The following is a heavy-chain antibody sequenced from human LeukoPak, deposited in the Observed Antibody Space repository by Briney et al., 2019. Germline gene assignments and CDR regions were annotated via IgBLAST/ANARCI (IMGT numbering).Heavy chain of an antibody. V-gene: IGHV3-64*01. CDR3: AKGRYYGSGKWGYFEY. D-gene: IGHD3-10*01. CDR1: GFTFSSYA. Sequence: GGSLRLSCAASGFTFSSYAMHWVRQAPGKGLEYVSAISSNGGSTYYANSVKGRFTISRDNSKNTLYLQMGSLRAEDMAVYYCAKGRYYGSGKWGYFEYWGQGTLVTVSS. CDR2: ISSNGGST. J-gene: IGHJ4*02.